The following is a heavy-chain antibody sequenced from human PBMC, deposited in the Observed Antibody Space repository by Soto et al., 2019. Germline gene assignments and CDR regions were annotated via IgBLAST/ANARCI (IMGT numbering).Heavy chain of an antibody. V-gene: IGHV1-69*01. CDR1: GGTFSSYA. CDR3: ARVIMVRGVISYYYGMDV. J-gene: IGHJ6*02. Sequence: QVQLVQSGAEVKKPGSSVKVSCKASGGTFSSYAISWVRQAPGQGLEWMGGIIPIFGTANYAQKFQGRVTITADESTSTAYMKLSSLRSEDTAVYYCARVIMVRGVISYYYGMDVWGQGTTVTVSS. CDR2: IIPIFGTA. D-gene: IGHD3-10*01.